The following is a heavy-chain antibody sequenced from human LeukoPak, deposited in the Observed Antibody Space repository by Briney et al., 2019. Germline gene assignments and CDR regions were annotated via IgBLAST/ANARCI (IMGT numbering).Heavy chain of an antibody. CDR1: GYTFTSYD. Sequence: ASVKVSCKASGYTFTSYDINWVRQATGQGLEWMGWMSPNIGNTGYAQKFQGRVTMTRNTSISTAYMELSSLRSEDTAVYYCARGGITMVRGIQPHYPWGQGTLVTVSS. D-gene: IGHD3-10*01. CDR2: MSPNIGNT. CDR3: ARGGITMVRGIQPHYP. J-gene: IGHJ5*02. V-gene: IGHV1-8*01.